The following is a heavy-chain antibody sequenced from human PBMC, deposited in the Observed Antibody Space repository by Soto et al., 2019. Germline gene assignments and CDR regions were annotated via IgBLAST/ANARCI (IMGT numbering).Heavy chain of an antibody. V-gene: IGHV1-69*13. CDR3: ARDHPIAARLNYYYYGMDV. CDR2: IIPIFGTA. J-gene: IGHJ6*02. Sequence: GASVKVSCKASGGTFSSYAISWVRQAPGQGLEWMGGIIPIFGTANYAQKFQGRVTITADESTSTAYMELSSLRSEDTAVYYCARDHPIAARLNYYYYGMDVWGQGTTVTVS. D-gene: IGHD6-6*01. CDR1: GGTFSSYA.